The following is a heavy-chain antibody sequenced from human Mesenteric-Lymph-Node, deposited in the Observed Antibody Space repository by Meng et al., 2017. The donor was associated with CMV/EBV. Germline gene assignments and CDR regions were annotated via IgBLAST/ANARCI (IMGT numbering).Heavy chain of an antibody. D-gene: IGHD3-3*01. CDR2: INPNSGGT. CDR3: ARIEVDFWRASGYYYYGMDV. J-gene: IGHJ6*02. V-gene: IGHV1-2*02. CDR1: GYTFTGYY. Sequence: ASALVSCKASGYTFTGYYTHWLRQAPGQGLEWMGWINPNSGGTNYAQKFQGGVTMTRNTSISTAYMELSRLKTDDTAVYYCARIEVDFWRASGYYYYGMDVWGQGTTVTVSS.